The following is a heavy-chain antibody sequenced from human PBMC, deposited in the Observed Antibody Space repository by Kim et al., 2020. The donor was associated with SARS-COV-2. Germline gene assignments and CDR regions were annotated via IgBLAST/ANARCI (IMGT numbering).Heavy chain of an antibody. CDR1: GFTFSSYA. CDR3: ARALSGTYFLGFDY. Sequence: GGSLRLSCAASGFTFSSYAMHWVRQAPGKGLEWVAVISYDGSNKYYADSVKGRFTISRDNSKNTLYLQMNSLRAEDTAVYSCARALSGTYFLGFDYWGQGTLVTVSS. J-gene: IGHJ4*02. D-gene: IGHD1-26*01. V-gene: IGHV3-30*04. CDR2: ISYDGSNK.